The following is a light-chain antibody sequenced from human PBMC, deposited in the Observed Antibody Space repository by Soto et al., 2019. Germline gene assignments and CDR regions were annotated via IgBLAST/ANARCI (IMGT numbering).Light chain of an antibody. CDR2: EVS. J-gene: IGLJ1*01. V-gene: IGLV2-14*01. CDR1: TSDLGGYNY. Sequence: QSALTQPASVSGSPGQSITISCTGTTSDLGGYNYVSWYQQHPGKVPKLMIYEVSNRPSGVSNRFSGSKSGNTASLTISGLQAEDEAAYYCFSYTTSSAPYVSGTGTKVTVL. CDR3: FSYTTSSAPYV.